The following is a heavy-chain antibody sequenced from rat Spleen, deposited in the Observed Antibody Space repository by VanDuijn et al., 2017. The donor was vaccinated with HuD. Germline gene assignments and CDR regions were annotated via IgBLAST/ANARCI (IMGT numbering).Heavy chain of an antibody. J-gene: IGHJ2*01. D-gene: IGHD4-3*01. Sequence: EVQLVESGGGLAQPGGPLKLSRAASGFTFSDYYTAWVRQAPTKGLEWVASISTGGGNTYYRDAVKGRFTISRDNAKSTLYLQMDSLRSEYTDTYYCARQSGSGLDYWGQGVMVTVSS. CDR2: ISTGGGNT. CDR1: GFTFSDYY. V-gene: IGHV5-25*01. CDR3: ARQSGSGLDY.